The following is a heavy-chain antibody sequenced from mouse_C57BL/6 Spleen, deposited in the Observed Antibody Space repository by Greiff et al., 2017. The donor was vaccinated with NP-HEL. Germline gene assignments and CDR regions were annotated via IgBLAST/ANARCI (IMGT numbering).Heavy chain of an antibody. CDR3: ARQEGYGSSYPYYFDY. Sequence: EVNVVESGGDLVKPGGSLKLSCAASGFTFSSYGMSWVRQTPDKRLEWVATISSGGSYTYYPASVKGRFTISRDNAKNTLYLQMSSLKSEDTAMYYCARQEGYGSSYPYYFDYWGKGTTLTVSS. V-gene: IGHV5-6*01. J-gene: IGHJ2*01. D-gene: IGHD1-1*01. CDR1: GFTFSSYG. CDR2: ISSGGSYT.